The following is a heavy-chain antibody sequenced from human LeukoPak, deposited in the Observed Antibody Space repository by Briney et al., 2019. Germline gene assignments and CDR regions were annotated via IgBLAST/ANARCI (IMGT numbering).Heavy chain of an antibody. D-gene: IGHD3-22*01. V-gene: IGHV2-5*02. Sequence: SGPTLVNPTQTLTLTCTFSGFSLNTDGVAVGWIRQPPGEALEWLALIYWDDDKRYSPSLKSRLTITKDTPKNQVVLTMSNMDPVDTATYYCARTYRYRLDWVGYYYFDYWGQGTLVTVSS. CDR2: IYWDDDK. CDR1: GFSLNTDGVA. J-gene: IGHJ4*02. CDR3: ARTYRYRLDWVGYYYFDY.